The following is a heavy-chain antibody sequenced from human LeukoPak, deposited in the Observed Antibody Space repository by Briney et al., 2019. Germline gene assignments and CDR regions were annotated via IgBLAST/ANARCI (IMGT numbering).Heavy chain of an antibody. CDR1: GGSITSGSFF. D-gene: IGHD2-2*01. J-gene: IGHJ4*02. CDR2: IYTSGST. V-gene: IGHV4-61*02. Sequence: SETLSLTCTVSGGSITSGSFFWSWIRQPAGRGLEWIGRIYTSGSTNYNPSLKSRVTISVDTSKNQFSLKLSSVTAADTAVYYCARYGCSSTSCPLVYWGQGTLVTVSS. CDR3: ARYGCSSTSCPLVY.